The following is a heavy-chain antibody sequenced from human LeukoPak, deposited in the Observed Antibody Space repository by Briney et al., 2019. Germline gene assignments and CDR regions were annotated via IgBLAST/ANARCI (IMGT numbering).Heavy chain of an antibody. D-gene: IGHD3/OR15-3a*01. V-gene: IGHV4-59*01. CDR1: GGSISGYY. J-gene: IGHJ4*02. CDR2: TYYSGST. CDR3: ARDREGLAYFDF. Sequence: PSETLSLTCTVSGGSISGYYWSWIRQPPGKGLEWIGYTYYSGSTYYNPSLRSRVTISVDTSENQFSLKLNSVTAADTAVYYCARDREGLAYFDFWGQGTLVTVSS.